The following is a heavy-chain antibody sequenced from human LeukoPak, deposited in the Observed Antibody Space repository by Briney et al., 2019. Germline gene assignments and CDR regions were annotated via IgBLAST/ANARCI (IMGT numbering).Heavy chain of an antibody. Sequence: GASVKVSCKASGYTFTGYYMRWVRQAPGQGLEWMGWINPNSGGTNYAQKFQGRVTMTRDTSISTAYMELSRLRSDDTAVYYCARGPLPMIVVDPDFDYWGQGTLVTVSS. CDR2: INPNSGGT. CDR3: ARGPLPMIVVDPDFDY. CDR1: GYTFTGYY. V-gene: IGHV1-2*02. J-gene: IGHJ4*02. D-gene: IGHD3-22*01.